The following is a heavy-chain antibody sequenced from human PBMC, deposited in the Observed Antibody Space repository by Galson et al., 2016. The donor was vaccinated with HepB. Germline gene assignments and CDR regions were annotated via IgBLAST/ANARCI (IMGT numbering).Heavy chain of an antibody. CDR1: GFTFTSFW. J-gene: IGHJ4*02. V-gene: IGHV3-74*01. CDR2: INEDGRIT. Sequence: SLRLSCAASGFTFTSFWMHWVRQAPGKGLVWVSRINEDGRITNYADSVKGRFTISRDNAKNTLYPQMNSLRVEDTAVYYCARGLSGYSDYWGQGTLVTVSS. CDR3: ARGLSGYSDY. D-gene: IGHD3-3*01.